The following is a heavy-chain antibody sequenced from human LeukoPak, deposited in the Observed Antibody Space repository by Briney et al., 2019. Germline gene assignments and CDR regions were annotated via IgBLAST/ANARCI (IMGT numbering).Heavy chain of an antibody. CDR1: GFTLSNVW. CDR3: TTATDSSGYYRFDH. Sequence: GGCLRLSCVASGFTLSNVWIRWVRQGPGKGREWVGWIKSKTDGGTTYYAAPVKGRFTISRDDSKNTLYLQMNSLKTEDAAVYYCTTATDSSGYYRFDHWGQGTLVTVCS. J-gene: IGHJ4*02. D-gene: IGHD3-22*01. V-gene: IGHV3-15*01. CDR2: IKSKTDGGTT.